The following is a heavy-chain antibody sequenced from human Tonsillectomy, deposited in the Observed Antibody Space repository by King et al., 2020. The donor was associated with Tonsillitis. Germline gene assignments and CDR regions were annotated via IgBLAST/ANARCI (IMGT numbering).Heavy chain of an antibody. V-gene: IGHV3-21*01. J-gene: IGHJ6*02. CDR2: ITSSSYYI. CDR1: GFTFSSYS. Sequence: VQLVESGGGLVKPGGSLRLSCAASGFTFSSYSMNWVRQAPGKGLEWVSSITSSSYYIYYAYSGKGRFTISRDNAKNLLYLQMNSLRAEDTAVYYCARDQWYGMDVWGQGTTVTVSS. D-gene: IGHD2-8*01. CDR3: ARDQWYGMDV.